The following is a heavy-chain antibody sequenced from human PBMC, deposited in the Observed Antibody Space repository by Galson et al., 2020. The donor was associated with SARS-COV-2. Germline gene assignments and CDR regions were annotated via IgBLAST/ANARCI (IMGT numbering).Heavy chain of an antibody. CDR3: ARGGDYVWGSYRYLAIMDV. V-gene: IGHV1-8*01. Sequence: RQATGQGLEWMGWMNPNSGNTGYAQKFQGRVTMTRNTSISTAYMELSSLRSEDTAVYYCARGGDYVWGSYRYLAIMDVWGQGTTVTVSS. J-gene: IGHJ6*02. D-gene: IGHD3-16*02. CDR2: MNPNSGNT.